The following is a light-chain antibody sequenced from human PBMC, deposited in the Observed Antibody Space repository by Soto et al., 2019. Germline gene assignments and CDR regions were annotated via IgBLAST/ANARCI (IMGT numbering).Light chain of an antibody. CDR3: SSYAGSTYV. Sequence: QSVLTQPPSASGSPGQSVTISCTGTSSDVGAYNFVSWYQQHPGKAPKLMIYEVSKRPSGVPTRFSGSKSGNTASLTVSGLQAEDEADYYCSSYAGSTYVFGTGTKLTVL. CDR2: EVS. V-gene: IGLV2-8*01. J-gene: IGLJ1*01. CDR1: SSDVGAYNF.